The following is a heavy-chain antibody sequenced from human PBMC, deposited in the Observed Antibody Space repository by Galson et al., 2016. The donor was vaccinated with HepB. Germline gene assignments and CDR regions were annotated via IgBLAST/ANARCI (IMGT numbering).Heavy chain of an antibody. Sequence: CAISGDSVSSKSAAWNWIRHSPSRGLEWLGRTYHTSNWYSDYAVSVKSRITINPVTSKNQFSLQLNSVTPEDTAVYYCARGHLVVPFSFYFDYWGQGSLVT. V-gene: IGHV6-1*01. CDR1: GDSVSSKSAA. CDR2: TYHTSNWYS. D-gene: IGHD2-15*01. CDR3: ARGHLVVPFSFYFDY. J-gene: IGHJ4*02.